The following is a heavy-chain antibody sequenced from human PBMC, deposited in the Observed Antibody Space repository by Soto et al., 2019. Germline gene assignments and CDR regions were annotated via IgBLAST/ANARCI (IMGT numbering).Heavy chain of an antibody. CDR3: ARSKRLAFDY. J-gene: IGHJ4*02. CDR2: IWWDNDK. CDR1: GFSLSTSGVG. Sequence: QITLNESGPTLVKPTQTLTLTCTFSGFSLSTSGVGVGWIRQPPGKALEWLALIWWDNDKRYSPFQKSRLTIAKDTSKNQAVLTMTNMDPVDTATYYCARSKRLAFDYWGQGTVVTVST. V-gene: IGHV2-5*02.